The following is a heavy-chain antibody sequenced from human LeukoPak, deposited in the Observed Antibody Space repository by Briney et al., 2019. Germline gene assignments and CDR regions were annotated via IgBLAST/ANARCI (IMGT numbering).Heavy chain of an antibody. V-gene: IGHV3-30*03. Sequence: PGGSLRLSCTASKFTFSNYGMQWVRQAPGKGLEWVAVISSDGGTKYYADSVKGRFTLSRDNSRNTLDLQMNSLGPEDTAVYYCAREELGSSLGFDPWGQGTLVTVSS. J-gene: IGHJ5*02. D-gene: IGHD3-16*01. CDR3: AREELGSSLGFDP. CDR1: KFTFSNYG. CDR2: ISSDGGTK.